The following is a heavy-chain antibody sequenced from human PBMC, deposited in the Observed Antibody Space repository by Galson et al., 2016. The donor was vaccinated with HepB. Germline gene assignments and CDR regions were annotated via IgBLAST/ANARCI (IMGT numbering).Heavy chain of an antibody. D-gene: IGHD5-18*01. CDR3: ARGGRDTAMGYYYYGMDV. CDR1: GFTVSSNY. V-gene: IGHV3-66*01. Sequence: SLRLSCAASGFTVSSNYMSWVRQAPGKGLEWVSVIYSGGSTYYADSVKGRFTISRDNSKNTLYLQMNSLRAEDTAVYYCARGGRDTAMGYYYYGMDVWGQGTTVTVSS. CDR2: IYSGGST. J-gene: IGHJ6*02.